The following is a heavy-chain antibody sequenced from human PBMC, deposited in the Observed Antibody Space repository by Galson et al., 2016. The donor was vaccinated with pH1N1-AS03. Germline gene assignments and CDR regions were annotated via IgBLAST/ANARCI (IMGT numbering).Heavy chain of an antibody. Sequence: SLRLSCAASGFTFSRFWMNWVRQAPGKGLEWVANINHDGSGRYYVDSARGRFTISRDNAKNSVYLQMNSLRVEDTAVYYCARDLDDGYRADLGYWGQGTLVTVSS. J-gene: IGHJ4*02. V-gene: IGHV3-7*03. D-gene: IGHD5-12*01. CDR3: ARDLDDGYRADLGY. CDR1: GFTFSRFW. CDR2: INHDGSGR.